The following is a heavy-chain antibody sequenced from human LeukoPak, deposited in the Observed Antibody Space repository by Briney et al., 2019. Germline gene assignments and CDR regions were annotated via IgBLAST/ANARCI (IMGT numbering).Heavy chain of an antibody. Sequence: GGSLRLSCGASGFXFSSYWISWVRQAPGKGLEWLANIKQDGSEKYYVDSVKGRFTISRDNAKNSLYLQMNSLRAEDTAVYYCARANPGYSSSWVDWGQGTLVTVSS. CDR2: IKQDGSEK. D-gene: IGHD6-13*01. CDR1: GFXFSSYW. J-gene: IGHJ4*02. CDR3: ARANPGYSSSWVD. V-gene: IGHV3-7*05.